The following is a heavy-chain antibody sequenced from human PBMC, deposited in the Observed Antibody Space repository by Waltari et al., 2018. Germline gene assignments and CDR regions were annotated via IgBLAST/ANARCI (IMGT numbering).Heavy chain of an antibody. CDR3: ARESSSWPNWFDP. D-gene: IGHD6-13*01. V-gene: IGHV1-18*01. CDR2: ISAYNGNT. J-gene: IGHJ5*02. Sequence: QVQLVQSGAEVKKPGASVKVSCKASGYTFPSYGISWVRQAPGQGLEWMGWISAYNGNTNYAQKLKGRVTMTTETSTSTAYMERRSLRSDDTAVYYCARESSSWPNWFDPWGQGTLVTGSS. CDR1: GYTFPSYG.